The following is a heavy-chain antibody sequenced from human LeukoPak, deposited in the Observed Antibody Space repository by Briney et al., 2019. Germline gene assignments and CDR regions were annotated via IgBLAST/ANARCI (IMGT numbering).Heavy chain of an antibody. Sequence: PSETLSLTCIFSGGSLSSSSYYWGWIRQPPGRGLEWIGNIYYSGSTYYNPSLKSRVNISVDTSKNHFSLKLSAVTAADTGVYYCERLVSSGWFDLWGKGTLVSVSS. CDR1: GGSLSSSSYY. J-gene: IGHJ5*02. CDR3: ERLVSSGWFDL. D-gene: IGHD3-10*01. CDR2: IYYSGST. V-gene: IGHV4-39*01.